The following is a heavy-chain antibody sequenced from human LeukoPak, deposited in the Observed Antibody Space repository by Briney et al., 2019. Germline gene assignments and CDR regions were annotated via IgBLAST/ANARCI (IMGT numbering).Heavy chain of an antibody. CDR1: GFTFSSYE. CDR2: ISSSGSTI. CDR3: AGLGITMIGGV. Sequence: GRSLRLSCAASGFTFSSYEMNWVRQAPGKGLEWVSYISSSGSTIYYADSVKGRFTISRDNAKNSLYLQMNSLRAEDTAVYYCAGLGITMIGGVWGKGTTVTISS. V-gene: IGHV3-48*03. J-gene: IGHJ6*03. D-gene: IGHD3-10*02.